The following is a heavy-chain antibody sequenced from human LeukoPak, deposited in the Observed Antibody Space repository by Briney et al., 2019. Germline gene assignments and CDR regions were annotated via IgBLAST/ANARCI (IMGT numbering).Heavy chain of an antibody. CDR1: GGTFSSYA. Sequence: SVKVSCKASGGTFSSYAISWVRQAPGQGLEWMGGIIPIFGTANYAQKFQGRVTITTDESTSTAYMELSSLRSEDTAVYSCARGSKEVNEYFQHWGQGPLVNVSS. CDR3: ARGSKEVNEYFQH. CDR2: IIPIFGTA. J-gene: IGHJ1*01. D-gene: IGHD2-2*01. V-gene: IGHV1-69*05.